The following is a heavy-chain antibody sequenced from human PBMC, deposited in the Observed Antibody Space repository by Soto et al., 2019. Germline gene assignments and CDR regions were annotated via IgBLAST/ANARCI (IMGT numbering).Heavy chain of an antibody. D-gene: IGHD1-1*01. CDR2: ISAHNGNT. CDR3: ARGRYGDY. Sequence: QVHLVQSGAEVKKPGASVKVSCKGSGYDFNTYGITWVRQAPGQGLEWMAWISAHNGNTDYAQKLQGRVTVTRDTSTSTAYMELRSLRPDDTAMYYSARGRYGDYWGQGALVTVSS. J-gene: IGHJ4*02. CDR1: GYDFNTYG. V-gene: IGHV1-18*01.